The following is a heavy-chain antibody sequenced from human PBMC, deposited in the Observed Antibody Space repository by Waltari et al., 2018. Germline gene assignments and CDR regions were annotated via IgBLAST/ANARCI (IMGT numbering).Heavy chain of an antibody. J-gene: IGHJ4*02. CDR1: GFTLSSYD. CDR2: ISGSGGST. V-gene: IGHV3-23*04. D-gene: IGHD6-13*01. CDR3: ANEGIAAAGTPGGVDY. Sequence: EVQLVESGGGLVQPGGSLSHSCAASGFTLSSYDMSWVRQAPGKGLEWVSAISGSGGSTYYADSVKGRFTISRDNSKNTLYLQMNSLRAEDTAVYYCANEGIAAAGTPGGVDYWGQGTLVTVSS.